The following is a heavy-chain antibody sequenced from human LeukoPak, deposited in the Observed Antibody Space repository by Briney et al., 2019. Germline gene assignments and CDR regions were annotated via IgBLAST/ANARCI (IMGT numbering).Heavy chain of an antibody. Sequence: ASLKLSCTASGFTFTTYDINWVRQATGHGLEWMGWMNANSSNTGYAQKFPGRVTMTRNNSISTAYMELSSLRSEDTAVYYCASATAVTSGWPVYYYYCYYMDGWGKVATVTAAS. CDR3: ASATAVTSGWPVYYYYCYYMDG. J-gene: IGHJ6*03. CDR2: MNANSSNT. V-gene: IGHV1-8*01. CDR1: GFTFTTYD. D-gene: IGHD4-17*01.